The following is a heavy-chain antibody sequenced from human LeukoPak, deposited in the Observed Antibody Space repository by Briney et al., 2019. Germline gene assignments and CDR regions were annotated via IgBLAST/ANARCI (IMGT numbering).Heavy chain of an antibody. V-gene: IGHV4-39*07. J-gene: IGHJ4*02. CDR3: TRDRWTSGSY. CDR2: VFHSGTT. Sequence: SETLSLTCTVSGGSITSSTYYWGWVRQPPGKGLEWIGSVFHSGTTYSNPSLKSRVAISIDTSKSQFSLELSSVTAADTAFYYCTRDRWTSGSYWGQGILVTVSS. D-gene: IGHD6-19*01. CDR1: GGSITSSTYY.